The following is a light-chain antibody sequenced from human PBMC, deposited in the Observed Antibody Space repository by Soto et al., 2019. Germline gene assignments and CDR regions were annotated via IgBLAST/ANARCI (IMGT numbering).Light chain of an antibody. J-gene: IGKJ5*01. CDR2: GAS. V-gene: IGKV1-9*01. Sequence: IQLTQSTSSLSASVGDRVTITCRASQGISSYLAWYQQKPGKAPKLLIYGASTLEGGVPFRFSGSGSGTAFTLIISSVQTEDFATYYCQQLNTDPITFGQGTRLVSK. CDR3: QQLNTDPIT. CDR1: QGISSY.